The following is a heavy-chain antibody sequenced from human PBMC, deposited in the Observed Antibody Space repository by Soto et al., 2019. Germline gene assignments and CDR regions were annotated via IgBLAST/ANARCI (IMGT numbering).Heavy chain of an antibody. D-gene: IGHD1-26*01. CDR2: IYSNGDT. J-gene: IGHJ6*02. CDR3: ARRGGSYPGYYYSAMDV. CDR1: SDSMNSGGYY. Sequence: SETLSLTCSVSSDSMNSGGYYWSWIRQHPGKGLEWIGYIYSNGDTYYNPSLKSRVTISVDTSKNQFSLNLTSVTAADTAVYYCARRGGSYPGYYYSAMDVWGQGTTVTVSS. V-gene: IGHV4-31*03.